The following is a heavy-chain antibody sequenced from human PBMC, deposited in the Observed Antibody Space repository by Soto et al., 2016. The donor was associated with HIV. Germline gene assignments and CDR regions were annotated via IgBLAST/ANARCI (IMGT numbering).Heavy chain of an antibody. CDR2: IIPIFGTA. V-gene: IGHV1-69*13. J-gene: IGHJ5*02. CDR1: GGTFSSYA. D-gene: IGHD3-22*01. Sequence: QVQLVRSGTEVKKPGSSVKVSCTASGGTFSSYAISWVRQAPGQGLEWMGGIIPIFGTANYAQKFQGRVTITADESTSTAYMELSSLTSEDTAVYYCARRYDTSGYYPGGFDPWGQGTLVTVSS. CDR3: ARRYDTSGYYPGGFDP.